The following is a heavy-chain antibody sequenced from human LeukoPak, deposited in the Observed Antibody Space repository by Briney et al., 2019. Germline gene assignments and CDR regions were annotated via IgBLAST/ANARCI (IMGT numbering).Heavy chain of an antibody. J-gene: IGHJ4*02. D-gene: IGHD5-12*01. CDR2: INHSGST. CDR1: GGSFSGYY. CDR3: ARARGYSGYALY. V-gene: IGHV4-34*01. Sequence: PSETLSLTCAVYGGSFSGYYWSWIRQPPGKGLEWIGEINHSGSTNYNPSLKSRVTISVDTSKNQFSLKLSSVAAADTAVYYCARARGYSGYALYWGLGTLVTVSS.